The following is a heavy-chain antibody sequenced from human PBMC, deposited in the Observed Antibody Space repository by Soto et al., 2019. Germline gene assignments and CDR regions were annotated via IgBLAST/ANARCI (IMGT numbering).Heavy chain of an antibody. CDR3: AKAYYYYYYMDV. CDR2: ISYDGSNK. J-gene: IGHJ6*03. V-gene: IGHV3-30*18. Sequence: GGSLRLSCAASGFTFSSYGMHWVRQAPGKGLEWVSVISYDGSNKYYADSVKGRFTISRDNAKNTLYLQMNSLRAEVTALYYCAKAYYYYYYMDVWGKGTTVTVSS. CDR1: GFTFSSYG.